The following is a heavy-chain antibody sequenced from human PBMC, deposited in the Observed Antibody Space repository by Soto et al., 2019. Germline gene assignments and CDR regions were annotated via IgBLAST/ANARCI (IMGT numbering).Heavy chain of an antibody. Sequence: QVQLVESGGGVVQPGRSLRLSCAASGFTFSSYAMHWVRQAPGKGLEWVAVISYDGSNKYYADSVKGRFTISRDNSKNPLYLKMNSRRAEDTAVYYCGRAPDYGVNRGFDYWGQGPLVTVSS. CDR3: GRAPDYGVNRGFDY. V-gene: IGHV3-30-3*01. J-gene: IGHJ4*02. D-gene: IGHD4-17*01. CDR1: GFTFSSYA. CDR2: ISYDGSNK.